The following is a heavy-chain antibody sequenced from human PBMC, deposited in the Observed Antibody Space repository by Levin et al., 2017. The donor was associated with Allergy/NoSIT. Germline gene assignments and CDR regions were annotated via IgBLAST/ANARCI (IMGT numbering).Heavy chain of an antibody. V-gene: IGHV3-48*01. J-gene: IGHJ4*02. CDR3: VRGASRGYYYVY. Sequence: GGSLRLSCAASEFTFSTYGMNWVRQAPGKGLEWVAYISSSSSTIYYADSVKGRFTISRDNAKNSLYLQMNSLRAEDTAVYYCVRGASRGYYYVYWGQGTLVTVSS. CDR2: ISSSSSTI. CDR1: EFTFSTYG. D-gene: IGHD3-22*01.